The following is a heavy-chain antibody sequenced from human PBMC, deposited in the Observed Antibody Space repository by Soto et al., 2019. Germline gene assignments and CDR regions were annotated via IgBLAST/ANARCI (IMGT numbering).Heavy chain of an antibody. J-gene: IGHJ5*02. Sequence: ASVKVSCKASGYTFTSYGISWVRQAPGQRLEWMGWINPDNGNTKSSQKFQDRVIITRDTSASTAYMDLSSLRSEDTAVYYCARGIATGQLDPWGQGTLVTVSS. CDR2: INPDNGNT. D-gene: IGHD2-15*01. CDR1: GYTFTSYG. V-gene: IGHV1-3*01. CDR3: ARGIATGQLDP.